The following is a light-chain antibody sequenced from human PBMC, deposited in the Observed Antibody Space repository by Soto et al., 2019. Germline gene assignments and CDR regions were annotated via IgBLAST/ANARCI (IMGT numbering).Light chain of an antibody. CDR2: KAS. Sequence: DIQMTQSPSTLSASVGDRVTITCRANQSITSWLAWYQQKPGKAPKLLIYKASSLESGVPSRFSGSGSGTEFTLTISSLQPDDFATYYCQHYYGYSRTFGQGTKVEMK. J-gene: IGKJ1*01. V-gene: IGKV1-5*03. CDR1: QSITSW. CDR3: QHYYGYSRT.